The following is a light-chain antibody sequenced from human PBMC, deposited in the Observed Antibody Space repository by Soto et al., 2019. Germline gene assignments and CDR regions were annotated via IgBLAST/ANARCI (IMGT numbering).Light chain of an antibody. CDR1: QSGLYSSSNKNY. CDR2: WAS. CDR3: QQYSSTPRT. J-gene: IGKJ1*01. Sequence: IVMTQSPDSLAVSLGERATINCKSSQSGLYSSSNKNYLTWYQQKQGQPPKLLIYWASTRESGVPYRFSGSGSGTDFTLTISSLQAEDVAAYYCQQYSSTPRTFGQGTKVEIK. V-gene: IGKV4-1*01.